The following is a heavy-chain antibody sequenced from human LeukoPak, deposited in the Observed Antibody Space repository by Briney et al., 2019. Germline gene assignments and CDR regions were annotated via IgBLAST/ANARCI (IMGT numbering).Heavy chain of an antibody. CDR1: GVSISSSNSY. D-gene: IGHD3/OR15-3a*01. V-gene: IGHV4-39*01. J-gene: IGHJ4*02. Sequence: SETLSLTCTVSGVSISSSNSYWGWIRQPPGKGLEWIGSIYYSGNTYYNASLKSQVSISIDRSKNQFSLRLTSVTAADTAVYYCARQTGSGLFILPGGQGTLVTVSS. CDR2: IYYSGNT. CDR3: ARQTGSGLFILP.